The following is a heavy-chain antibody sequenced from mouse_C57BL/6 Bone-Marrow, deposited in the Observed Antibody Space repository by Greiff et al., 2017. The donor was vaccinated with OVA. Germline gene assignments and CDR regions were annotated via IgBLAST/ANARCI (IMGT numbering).Heavy chain of an antibody. D-gene: IGHD1-1*01. CDR2: IAPSDSYI. CDR1: GYTFTNYW. V-gene: IGHV1-59*01. J-gene: IGHJ2*02. Sequence: QVQLQQPGAELVRPGTSVKLSCKASGYTFTNYWMHWVKQRPGQGLEWIGVIAPSDSYINYNQKFKGRATLTVDTSSNTAYMHLISLTSEDSAVYYCAHYGSKLYLHYWGQGTSLTVSS. CDR3: AHYGSKLYLHY.